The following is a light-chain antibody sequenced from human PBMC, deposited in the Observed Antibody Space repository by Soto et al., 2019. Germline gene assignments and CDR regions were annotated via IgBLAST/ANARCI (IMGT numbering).Light chain of an antibody. Sequence: DIQMTQSPSSLSASVGDRVTITCRASQNISSSLNWYQQKPGKAPKLLIYAASSLQSGVPSRFSGSGSGTDFTLTISSLQPEDFATYYCQQSYNTPRTFGQGTKVEVK. CDR2: AAS. J-gene: IGKJ1*01. CDR1: QNISSS. CDR3: QQSYNTPRT. V-gene: IGKV1-39*01.